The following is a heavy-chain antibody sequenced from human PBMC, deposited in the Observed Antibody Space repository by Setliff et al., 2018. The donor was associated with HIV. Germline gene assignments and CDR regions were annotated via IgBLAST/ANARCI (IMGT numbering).Heavy chain of an antibody. D-gene: IGHD1-1*01. CDR3: ARDYNHVFDI. Sequence: ASVKVSCKASGYTFTDNYIHWVRQATGQGLEWMAWINSASGSTNYAQNFQGRVTVTRDTSINTVYLEVNGLKSDDTAVYFCARDYNHVFDIWGQGTMVTVSS. V-gene: IGHV1-2*02. CDR1: GYTFTDNY. J-gene: IGHJ3*02. CDR2: INSASGST.